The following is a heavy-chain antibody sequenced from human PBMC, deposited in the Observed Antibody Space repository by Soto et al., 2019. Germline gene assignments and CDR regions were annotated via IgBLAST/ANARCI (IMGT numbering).Heavy chain of an antibody. D-gene: IGHD3-10*01. CDR3: ARDGRLKGFGELIGMDV. CDR2: IYYSGST. CDR1: GGSLSSYD. Sequence: SETLSLTCTVSGGSLSSYDWSWIRQPPGKGLEWIGYIYYSGSTNYNPSLKSRVTISVDTSKNQFSLKLSSVTAADTAVYYCARDGRLKGFGELIGMDVWGQGTTVTVSS. V-gene: IGHV4-59*12. J-gene: IGHJ6*02.